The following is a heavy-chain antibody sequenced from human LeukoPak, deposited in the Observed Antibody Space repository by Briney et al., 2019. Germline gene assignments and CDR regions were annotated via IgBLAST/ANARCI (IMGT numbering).Heavy chain of an antibody. V-gene: IGHV1-46*01. D-gene: IGHD6-13*01. Sequence: ASVKVSCKASGYTFTSYYMHWVRQAPGQGLEWMGIINPSGGSTSYAQKFQGRVTMTRDTSTSTVYMELSSLRSEDTAVYYCARRSLVRESSSRYYYYYGMDVWGQGTTVTVSS. CDR1: GYTFTSYY. J-gene: IGHJ6*02. CDR2: INPSGGST. CDR3: ARRSLVRESSSRYYYYYGMDV.